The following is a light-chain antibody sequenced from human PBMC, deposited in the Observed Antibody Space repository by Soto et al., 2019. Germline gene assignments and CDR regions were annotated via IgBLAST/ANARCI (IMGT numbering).Light chain of an antibody. J-gene: IGKJ4*01. V-gene: IGKV3-15*01. Sequence: EIVMTQSPATLSASPGERATLSCRASQSVSSNLAWYQQKPGQAPRLLIYHASTRATGIPARFSGSGSGTEFTLTISSLQSEDFAVYYCQQYNKWPLTFGGGTKVEIK. CDR2: HAS. CDR1: QSVSSN. CDR3: QQYNKWPLT.